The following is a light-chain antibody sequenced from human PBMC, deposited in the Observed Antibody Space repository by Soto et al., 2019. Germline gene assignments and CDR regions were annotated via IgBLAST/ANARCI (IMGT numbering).Light chain of an antibody. J-gene: IGLJ3*02. CDR3: SSYAASNNFYFV. Sequence: TSSDVGGYNYVSWYQQCPGRAPKLMIYEVTKRPSGVPDRFSGSKSGNTASLTVSGLQAEDEADYYCSSYAASNNFYFVFGGGTKVTVL. V-gene: IGLV2-8*01. CDR1: SSDVGGYNY. CDR2: EVT.